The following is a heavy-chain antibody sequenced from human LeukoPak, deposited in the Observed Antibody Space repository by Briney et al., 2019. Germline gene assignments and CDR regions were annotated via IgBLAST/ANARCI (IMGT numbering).Heavy chain of an antibody. Sequence: PGGSLRLSCAASGFTISSYEMNWVRQAPGKGLEWVSYISSSASTRNYADSVKGRFTISRDNAKNSLYLQMSSLRAEDTAVYYCARENTEDGFDIWCQGTMVIVSS. CDR1: GFTISSYE. J-gene: IGHJ3*02. D-gene: IGHD1/OR15-1a*01. CDR3: ARENTEDGFDI. CDR2: ISSSASTR. V-gene: IGHV3-48*03.